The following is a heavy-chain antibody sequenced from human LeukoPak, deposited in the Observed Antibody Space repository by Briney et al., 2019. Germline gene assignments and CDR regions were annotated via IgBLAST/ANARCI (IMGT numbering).Heavy chain of an antibody. V-gene: IGHV1-69*05. CDR2: IIPIFGTA. J-gene: IGHJ4*02. CDR1: GGTFSSYA. Sequence: ASVKVSCKASGGTFSSYAISWVRQAPGQGLEWMGGIIPIFGTANYAQKFQGRVTITTDESTSTAHMELSSLRSEDTAVYYCASVPKVDSSGYYFPFDYWGQGTLVTVSS. CDR3: ASVPKVDSSGYYFPFDY. D-gene: IGHD3-22*01.